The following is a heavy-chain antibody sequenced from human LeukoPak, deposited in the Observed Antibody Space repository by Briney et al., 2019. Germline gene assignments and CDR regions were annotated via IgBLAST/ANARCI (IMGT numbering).Heavy chain of an antibody. CDR3: ARGPSGWGSLDS. V-gene: IGHV3-74*01. CDR1: GFAFSSYW. Sequence: PGGSLRVSCAASGFAFSSYWMHWVRQAPGKWLVWVSRINSDGSSTNYADSVKGRFTISRDNAKNTLYLQVKSLRAEDTAVYYCARGPSGWGSLDSWGQGTLVTVSS. D-gene: IGHD7-27*01. J-gene: IGHJ4*02. CDR2: INSDGSST.